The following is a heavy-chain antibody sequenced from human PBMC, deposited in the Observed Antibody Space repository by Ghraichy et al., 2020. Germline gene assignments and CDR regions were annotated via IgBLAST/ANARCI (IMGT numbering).Heavy chain of an antibody. J-gene: IGHJ6*02. V-gene: IGHV3-21*01. D-gene: IGHD2-2*01. CDR1: GFTFSSYS. CDR2: ISSSSSYI. CDR3: ASERYCSSTSCSGMDV. Sequence: GGSLRLSCAASGFTFSSYSMNWVRQAPGKGLEWVSSISSSSSYIYYADSVKGRFTISRDNAKNSLYLQMNSLRAEDTAVYYCASERYCSSTSCSGMDVWGQGTTVTVSS.